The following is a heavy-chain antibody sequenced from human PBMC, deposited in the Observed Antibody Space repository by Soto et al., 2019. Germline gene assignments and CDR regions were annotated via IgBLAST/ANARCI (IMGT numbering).Heavy chain of an antibody. D-gene: IGHD3-9*01. CDR3: AIDILTGYFDY. CDR2: IYYSGST. CDR1: GGSISSSSYY. V-gene: IGHV4-39*01. Sequence: SETLSLTCTVSGGSISSSSYYWGWIRQPPGKGLEWIGSIYYSGSTYYNPSLKSRVTISVDTSKNQFSLKLSSVTAADTAVYYCAIDILTGYFDYWGQGTLVTVSS. J-gene: IGHJ4*02.